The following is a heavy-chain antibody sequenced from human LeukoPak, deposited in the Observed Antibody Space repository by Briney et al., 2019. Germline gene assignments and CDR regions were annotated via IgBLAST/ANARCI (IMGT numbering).Heavy chain of an antibody. CDR2: INHSGST. CDR1: GGSFSGYY. D-gene: IGHD3-3*01. Sequence: SETLSLTCAVYGGSFSGYYWSWIRQPPGKGLEWIGEINHSGSTNYNPSLKSRVTISVDTSENQFSLKLSSVTAADTAVYYCARVVSGITIFGVVIAHFDYWGQGTLVTVSS. CDR3: ARVVSGITIFGVVIAHFDY. J-gene: IGHJ4*02. V-gene: IGHV4-34*01.